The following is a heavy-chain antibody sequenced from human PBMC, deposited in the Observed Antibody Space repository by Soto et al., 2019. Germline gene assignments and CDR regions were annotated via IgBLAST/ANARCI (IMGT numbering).Heavy chain of an antibody. CDR3: AREVGEVDYSSASDAVDI. V-gene: IGHV4-59*12. D-gene: IGHD6-19*01. Sequence: SETLSLTCTVSGGSISSYYWSWIRQPPGKGLEWIGYIYYSGSTNYNPSLKSRVTMSRDTSKNQFSLKLDSVTAADTAVYYCAREVGEVDYSSASDAVDIWGQGTMVTVSS. CDR1: GGSISSYY. J-gene: IGHJ3*02. CDR2: IYYSGST.